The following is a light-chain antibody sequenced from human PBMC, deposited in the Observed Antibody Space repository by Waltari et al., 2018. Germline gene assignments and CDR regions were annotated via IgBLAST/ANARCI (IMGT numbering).Light chain of an antibody. CDR3: QTWGSGTVI. CDR2: LNIDVSH. V-gene: IGLV4-69*01. Sequence: QQPERCPRSLMKLNIDVSHTKGDEIPDRFSGPSSGAERYLTISSRQSEDEAAYYCQTWGSGTVIFGGGTHLTVL. J-gene: IGLJ2*01.